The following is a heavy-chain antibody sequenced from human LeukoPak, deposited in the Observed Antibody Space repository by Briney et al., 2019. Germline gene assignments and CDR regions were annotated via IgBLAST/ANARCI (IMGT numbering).Heavy chain of an antibody. V-gene: IGHV1-2*06. Sequence: ASVTVSFKASGSAFTGYYMHWIRQAHGQGLEWVGRFNPNSGSTNYAHKYQGRVTITRDTSISTAYMELSRLRSDDTAVYYCARGYLAYYMDVWRKETTVTVSS. J-gene: IGHJ6*03. D-gene: IGHD1-1*01. CDR3: ARGYLAYYMDV. CDR1: GSAFTGYY. CDR2: FNPNSGST.